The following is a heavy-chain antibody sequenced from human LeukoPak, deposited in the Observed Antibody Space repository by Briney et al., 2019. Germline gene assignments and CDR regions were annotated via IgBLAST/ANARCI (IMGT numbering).Heavy chain of an antibody. Sequence: SETLSLTCSVSGGSISGYYWSWIRQPAGKELEWIGRIFNSENTNYNPSLKSRITMSVDTSKNQFSLKLSSVTAADTAVYYCARGPVTARSNAFDIWGQGTMATVSS. CDR1: GGSISGYY. D-gene: IGHD6-6*01. CDR2: IFNSENT. J-gene: IGHJ3*02. V-gene: IGHV4-4*07. CDR3: ARGPVTARSNAFDI.